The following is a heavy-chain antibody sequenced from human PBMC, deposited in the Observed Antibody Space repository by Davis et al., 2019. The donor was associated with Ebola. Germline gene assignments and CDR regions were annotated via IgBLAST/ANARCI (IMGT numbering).Heavy chain of an antibody. V-gene: IGHV3-30*18. J-gene: IGHJ3*02. CDR3: AKAYCGGDCYSAFDI. D-gene: IGHD2-21*02. Sequence: GESLKISCAASGFTFSSYWMSWVRQAPGKGLEWVAVISYDGSNKYYADSVKGRFTISRDNSKNTLYLQMNSLRAEDTAVYYCAKAYCGGDCYSAFDIWGQGTMVTVSS. CDR1: GFTFSSYW. CDR2: ISYDGSNK.